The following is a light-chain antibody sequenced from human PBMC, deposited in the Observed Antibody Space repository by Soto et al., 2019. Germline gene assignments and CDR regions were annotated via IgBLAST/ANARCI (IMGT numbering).Light chain of an antibody. Sequence: EIVLPQSPGTLSLSPGERATLSCRASQSVTSTFLAWYQQKRGQAPRLVIHVASRRATGIPDRFSGSGSGTYFTLTLSSLEPEDCALYYCQRYGGSLYTFGQGTKLEI. CDR2: VAS. J-gene: IGKJ2*01. V-gene: IGKV3-20*01. CDR1: QSVTSTF. CDR3: QRYGGSLYT.